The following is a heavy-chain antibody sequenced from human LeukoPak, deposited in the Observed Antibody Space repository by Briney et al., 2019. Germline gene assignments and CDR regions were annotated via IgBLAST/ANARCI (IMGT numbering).Heavy chain of an antibody. D-gene: IGHD5-24*01. CDR1: GYTFTSYY. V-gene: IGHV1-46*01. CDR3: ARVSRRDGYNYGY. J-gene: IGHJ4*02. Sequence: GASVKVSCKASGYTFTSYYMHWVRQAPGQGLEWMGIINPSGGSTSYAQKFQGRVTITADKSTSTAYMELSSLRSEDTAVYYCARVSRRDGYNYGYWGQGTLVTVSS. CDR2: INPSGGST.